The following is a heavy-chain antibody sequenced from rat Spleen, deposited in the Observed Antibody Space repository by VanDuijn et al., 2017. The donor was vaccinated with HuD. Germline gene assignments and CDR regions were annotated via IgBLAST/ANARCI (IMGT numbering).Heavy chain of an antibody. D-gene: IGHD1-12*03. CDR3: ARDRGITMMVPLMNA. CDR1: GFSLTSYN. J-gene: IGHJ4*01. CDR2: IWTGGST. V-gene: IGHV2-30*01. Sequence: QVQLKESGPGLVQPSQTLSLTCTVSGFSLTSYNVHWVRQPTGKGLEWMGIIWTGGSTDYNSALKSRLSISRDTSKSQVFLKMNSLQTEDTATYYCARDRGITMMVPLMNAWGQGASVTVSS.